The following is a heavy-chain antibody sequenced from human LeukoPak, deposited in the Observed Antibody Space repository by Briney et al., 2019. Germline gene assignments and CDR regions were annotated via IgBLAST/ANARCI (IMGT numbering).Heavy chain of an antibody. CDR2: IRRKAYGGTT. V-gene: IGHV3-49*03. Sequence: LSLTCAVSGGSFSDYYWSWIRQAPGKGLEWVGFIRRKAYGGTTEYAASVKGRFTISRDDSKSIAYLQMNSLKTEDTAVYYCTRAAAGRFYYYYYYMDVWGKGTTVTTSS. CDR3: TRAAAGRFYYYYYYMDV. D-gene: IGHD6-13*01. J-gene: IGHJ6*03. CDR1: GGSFSDYY.